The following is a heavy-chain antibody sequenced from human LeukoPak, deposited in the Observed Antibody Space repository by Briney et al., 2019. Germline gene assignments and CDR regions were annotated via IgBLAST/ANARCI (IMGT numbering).Heavy chain of an antibody. CDR1: GFTFSSYA. J-gene: IGHJ3*02. Sequence: GGSLRLSCVASGFTFSSYAMHWVRQAPGKGLEWVSAISGSGGSTYYADSVKGRFTISRDNSKNTLYLQMNSLRAEDTAVYYCAKGYYYGSGRVGAFDIWGQGTMVTVSS. D-gene: IGHD3-10*01. CDR3: AKGYYYGSGRVGAFDI. CDR2: ISGSGGST. V-gene: IGHV3-23*01.